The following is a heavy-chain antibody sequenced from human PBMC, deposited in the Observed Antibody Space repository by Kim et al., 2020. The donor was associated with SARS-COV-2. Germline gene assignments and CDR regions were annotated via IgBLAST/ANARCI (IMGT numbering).Heavy chain of an antibody. J-gene: IGHJ4*02. Sequence: SETLSLTCNVSGGSVSSNRYYWGWIRQPPGKGLEFIGSIYYTGRMSYNPSLNSRFSISVDTSKNQFSLRLSSVTATDTATYYCVRLPHCGATTCNSYWGQGTLVTVSS. CDR3: VRLPHCGATTCNSY. CDR2: IYYTGRM. D-gene: IGHD2-21*01. V-gene: IGHV4-39*01. CDR1: GGSVSSNRYY.